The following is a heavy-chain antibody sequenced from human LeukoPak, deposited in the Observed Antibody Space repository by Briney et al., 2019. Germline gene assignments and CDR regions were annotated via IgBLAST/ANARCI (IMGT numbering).Heavy chain of an antibody. Sequence: ASVKVSCKASGYTFNSYGISWVRQAPGQGLEWMGWISVYSGNTNYAQKLQGRVTMTTGTATSTAYMELRSLRSDDTAVYYCARGGRLAELSSLDYWGQGTLVTVSS. J-gene: IGHJ4*02. CDR1: GYTFNSYG. CDR3: ARGGRLAELSSLDY. CDR2: ISVYSGNT. D-gene: IGHD3-16*02. V-gene: IGHV1-18*01.